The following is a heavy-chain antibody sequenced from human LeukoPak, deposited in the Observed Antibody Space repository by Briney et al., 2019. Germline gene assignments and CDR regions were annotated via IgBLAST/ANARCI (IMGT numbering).Heavy chain of an antibody. J-gene: IGHJ4*02. CDR2: ISYDGSNK. V-gene: IGHV3-30*04. CDR3: AREVERFGEFDY. Sequence: GRSLRLSCAASGFTFSSYAMHWVRQAPGKGLEWVAVISYDGSNKYYADSVKGRFTISRDNSKNTLYLQMNSLRAEDTAVYYCAREVERFGEFDYWGQGTLVTVPS. CDR1: GFTFSSYA. D-gene: IGHD3-10*01.